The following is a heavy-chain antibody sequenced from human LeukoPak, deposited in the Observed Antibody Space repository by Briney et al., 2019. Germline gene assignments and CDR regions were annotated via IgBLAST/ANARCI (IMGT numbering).Heavy chain of an antibody. CDR1: GFTSSNYW. D-gene: IGHD4-17*01. CDR3: AKGGATVIDY. CDR2: INSDGSST. Sequence: GRSLRLSCAASGFTSSNYWTHCVRHAPGKGLVWVSRINSDGSSTTSADSVKGRFTISRDNAKNTLYLQMNRLRAEDTAVYYCAKGGATVIDYWGQGTLVTVSS. J-gene: IGHJ4*02. V-gene: IGHV3-74*01.